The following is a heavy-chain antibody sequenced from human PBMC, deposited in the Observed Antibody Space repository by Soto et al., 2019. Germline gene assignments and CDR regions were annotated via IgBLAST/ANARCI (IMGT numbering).Heavy chain of an antibody. J-gene: IGHJ5*02. CDR1: GYTFTSYA. CDR3: ARGSHYRSTGYYFDN. CDR2: IVPVFGTP. V-gene: IGHV1-69*13. D-gene: IGHD3-22*01. Sequence: SLEVSCKASGYTFTSYARTWVRQAPGQGLEWVGGIVPVFGTPNYAPKFQGRVTVTADESTRTGYMELSSLTSEDTAMYYCARGSHYRSTGYYFDNWGQGTLVTVS.